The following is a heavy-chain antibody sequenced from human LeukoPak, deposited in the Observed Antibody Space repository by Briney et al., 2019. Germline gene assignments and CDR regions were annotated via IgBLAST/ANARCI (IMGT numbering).Heavy chain of an antibody. V-gene: IGHV1-18*01. J-gene: IGHJ4*02. Sequence: GASVKVSCKASGYTFTSYGISWVRQAPGQGLEWMGWISAYNGNTNYAQKLQGRVTMTTDTSTSTAYMELRSLRSEDTAVYYCARGEHDYGDYYFDYWGQGTLVTVSS. D-gene: IGHD4-17*01. CDR1: GYTFTSYG. CDR3: ARGEHDYGDYYFDY. CDR2: ISAYNGNT.